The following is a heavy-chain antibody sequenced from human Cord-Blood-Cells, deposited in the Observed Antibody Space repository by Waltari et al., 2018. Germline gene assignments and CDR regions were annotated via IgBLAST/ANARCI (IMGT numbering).Heavy chain of an antibody. CDR1: GFTVSRNY. D-gene: IGHD6-6*01. J-gene: IGHJ3*02. V-gene: IGHV3-53*02. Sequence: EVQLVETGGGLIQPGGSLRLSCAASGFTVSRNYMRLVRRAPGKGLEWVSVIYSGGSTYYADSVKGRFTISRDNSKNTLYLQMNSLRAEDTAVYYCASSNLAARPSISAFDIWGQGTMVTVSS. CDR2: IYSGGST. CDR3: ASSNLAARPSISAFDI.